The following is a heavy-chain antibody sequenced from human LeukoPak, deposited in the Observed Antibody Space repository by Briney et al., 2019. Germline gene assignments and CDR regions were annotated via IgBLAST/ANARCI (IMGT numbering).Heavy chain of an antibody. V-gene: IGHV4-59*01. CDR2: IYYSGST. Sequence: SETLSLTCTVSGGSISSYYWSWIRQPPGKGLEWIGYIYYSGSTNYNPSLKSRVTISVDTSKNQFSLKLSSVTAADTAVYYCARVGGGWELLGYFDYWGQGTLVTVSS. J-gene: IGHJ4*02. D-gene: IGHD1-26*01. CDR3: ARVGGGWELLGYFDY. CDR1: GGSISSYY.